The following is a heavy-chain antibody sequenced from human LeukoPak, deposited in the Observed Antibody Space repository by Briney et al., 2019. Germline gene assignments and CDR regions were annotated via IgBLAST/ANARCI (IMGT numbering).Heavy chain of an antibody. V-gene: IGHV3-23*01. Sequence: GGSLRLSCAGSGFTFSSYAMSWVRQAPGKGLEWVSAISHSASGTYYVDSVKGRFTISRDNSKNTLYLQMNSLRAEDTAVYYCARDGEQQLWGQGTMVTVSS. CDR1: GFTFSSYA. J-gene: IGHJ3*01. CDR3: ARDGEQQL. CDR2: ISHSASGT. D-gene: IGHD6-13*01.